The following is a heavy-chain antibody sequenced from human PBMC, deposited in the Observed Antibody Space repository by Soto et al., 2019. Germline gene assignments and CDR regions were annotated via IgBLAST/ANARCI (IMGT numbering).Heavy chain of an antibody. V-gene: IGHV1-46*01. CDR2: INPSGGST. CDR1: GYTFTSYY. J-gene: IGHJ4*02. Sequence: ASVKVSCKASGYTFTSYYMHWVRQAPGQGLEWMGIINPSGGSTSYAQKFQGRVTMTRDTSTSTVYMELSSLRPEDTAVYYCARANLQYYYDSSGLGGYWGQGTLVTVSS. D-gene: IGHD3-22*01. CDR3: ARANLQYYYDSSGLGGY.